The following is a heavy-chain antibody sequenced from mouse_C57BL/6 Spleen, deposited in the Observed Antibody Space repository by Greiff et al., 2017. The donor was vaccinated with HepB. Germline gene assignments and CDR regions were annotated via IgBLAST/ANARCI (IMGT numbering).Heavy chain of an antibody. CDR3: ARRGYYGSSYPFAY. Sequence: EVKLQESGPELVKPGASVKISCKASGYSFTDYNMNWLKQSNGKSLEWIGVINPNYGTTSYNQKFKGKATLTVDQSSSTAYMQLNSLTSEDSAVYYWARRGYYGSSYPFAYWGQGTLVTVSA. D-gene: IGHD1-1*01. V-gene: IGHV1-39*01. CDR1: GYSFTDYN. CDR2: INPNYGTT. J-gene: IGHJ3*01.